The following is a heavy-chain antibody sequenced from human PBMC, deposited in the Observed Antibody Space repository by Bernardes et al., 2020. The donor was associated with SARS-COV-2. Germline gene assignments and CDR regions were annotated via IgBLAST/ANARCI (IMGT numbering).Heavy chain of an antibody. Sequence: SGPTLVKPTQTLTLTCTFSGFSLSPSGMCVSWIRQPPGKALEWLALIDWDDDKYYSTSLKTRLTISKDTSKNQVVLTMTNMDPVDTATYYCARSLGGYIVGATVPPWYFDYWGQGTLVTVSS. J-gene: IGHJ4*02. CDR3: ARSLGGYIVGATVPPWYFDY. D-gene: IGHD1-26*01. V-gene: IGHV2-70*01. CDR1: GFSLSPSGMC. CDR2: IDWDDDK.